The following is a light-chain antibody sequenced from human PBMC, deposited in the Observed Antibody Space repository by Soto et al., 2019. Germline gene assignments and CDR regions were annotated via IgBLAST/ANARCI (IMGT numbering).Light chain of an antibody. CDR3: CSYAGNITWV. CDR2: EAF. J-gene: IGLJ3*02. CDR1: SSDIGSDKL. Sequence: QSVLTQPASVSGSPGPSITISCTGTSSDIGSDKLISWYQHHPGRAPKIMIYEAFKRPSGVSDRFSGSGAGNTASLTISGLRAEDEADYYCCSYAGNITWVFGGGTKLTVL. V-gene: IGLV2-23*01.